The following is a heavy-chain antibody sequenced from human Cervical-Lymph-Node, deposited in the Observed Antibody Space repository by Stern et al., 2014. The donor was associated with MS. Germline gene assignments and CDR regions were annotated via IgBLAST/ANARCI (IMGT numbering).Heavy chain of an antibody. V-gene: IGHV7-4-1*02. CDR2: INTNTGNP. J-gene: IGHJ4*02. Sequence: VQLVQSESELKKPGASVKVSCKASGYTFTNYAMNWVRQAPGQGLEWMGWINTNTGNPTYAQGFTGRFVFSLDTSANTAYLHFSSLKAEDTAVYYCARRTGGDYDLFDYWGQGTLVTVSS. CDR3: ARRTGGDYDLFDY. CDR1: GYTFTNYA. D-gene: IGHD4-17*01.